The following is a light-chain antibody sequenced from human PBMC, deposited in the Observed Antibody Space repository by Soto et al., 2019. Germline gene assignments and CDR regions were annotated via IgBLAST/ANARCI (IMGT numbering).Light chain of an antibody. J-gene: IGLJ1*01. CDR3: RSYTRSSTLLYV. V-gene: IGLV2-14*01. CDR1: SSDVVGYNY. Sequence: QSVLTQPASVSGSPGQSITISCTGTSSDVVGYNYVSWYQQHPGKAPKLMIYDVSNRPSGVSNRFSGSKSGNTASLTISGLQAEDEADYYCRSYTRSSTLLYVFGTGTKVTV. CDR2: DVS.